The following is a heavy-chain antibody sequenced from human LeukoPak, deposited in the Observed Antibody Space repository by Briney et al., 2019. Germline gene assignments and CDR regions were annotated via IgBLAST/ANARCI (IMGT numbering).Heavy chain of an antibody. D-gene: IGHD4-17*01. CDR2: IHRGGTT. V-gene: IGHV3-53*01. CDR3: ASGDYAGYFDY. J-gene: IGHJ4*02. CDR1: GFTFSSYS. Sequence: HSGGSLRLSCAASGFTFSSYSMNWVRQAPGKGLEWVSVIHRGGTTHYADSVKGRFTISRDDSKNTLYLQIYSLRAEDTAVYYCASGDYAGYFDYWGQGTLVAVSS.